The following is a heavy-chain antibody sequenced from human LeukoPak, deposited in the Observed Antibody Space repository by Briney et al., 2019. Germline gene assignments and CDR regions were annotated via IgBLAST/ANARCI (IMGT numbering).Heavy chain of an antibody. CDR2: NSNNGGYT. CDR3: AKQLGYCSDGSCYFPY. V-gene: IGHV3-23*01. CDR1: GFTFSSSA. J-gene: IGHJ4*02. Sequence: GGSLRLSCAASGFTFSSSAMSWVRQAPGKGLEWVSANSNNGGYTYYADSVQGRFTISRDNSKSTLCLQMNSLRAEDTAVYYCAKQLGYCSDGSCYFPYWGQGTLVTVSS. D-gene: IGHD2-15*01.